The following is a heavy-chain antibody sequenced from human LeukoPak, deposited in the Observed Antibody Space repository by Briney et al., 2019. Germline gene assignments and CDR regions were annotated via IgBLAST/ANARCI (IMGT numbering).Heavy chain of an antibody. CDR3: ARVRTDYMDV. V-gene: IGHV3-13*01. J-gene: IGHJ6*03. Sequence: GGSLRLSCAASGFTFSSYDMHCVRQATGKGLEWVSSISTAGDTYYLGSVKGRFTISRENAKNSLYLQMNSLRDGDTAVYYCARVRTDYMDVWGKGTTVTVSS. CDR2: ISTAGDT. CDR1: GFTFSSYD.